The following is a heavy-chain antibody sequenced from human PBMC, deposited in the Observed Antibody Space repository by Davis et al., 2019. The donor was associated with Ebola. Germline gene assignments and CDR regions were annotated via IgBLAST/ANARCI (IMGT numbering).Heavy chain of an antibody. Sequence: PGGSLRLSCTASGFTFGDYAMSWVRQAPGKGLEWVGFIRSKAYGGTTEYAASVKGRFTISRDDSKSIAYLQMNSLKTEDTAVYYCTRDGGYYYGSGSYLWFDPWGQGTLVTVSS. CDR3: TRDGGYYYGSGSYLWFDP. D-gene: IGHD3-10*01. J-gene: IGHJ5*02. CDR2: IRSKAYGGTT. CDR1: GFTFGDYA. V-gene: IGHV3-49*04.